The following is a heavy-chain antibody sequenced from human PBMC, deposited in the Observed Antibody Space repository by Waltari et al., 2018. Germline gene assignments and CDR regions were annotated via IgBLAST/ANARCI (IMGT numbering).Heavy chain of an antibody. CDR3: ARGGLAEAAGGLWTGWFGP. D-gene: IGHD6-13*01. V-gene: IGHV3-23*03. Sequence: EVQLLESGGDLVQPGGSLRLSCAASGFTFSNRPMGWVRQAPGKGLEWVTIIYRNDDTSYADSGKGRFTISKDISKTTLYLQMHSRRVEDTGVYFCARGGLAEAAGGLWTGWFGPWGQGTLVTVSS. CDR2: IYRNDDT. J-gene: IGHJ5*02. CDR1: GFTFSNRP.